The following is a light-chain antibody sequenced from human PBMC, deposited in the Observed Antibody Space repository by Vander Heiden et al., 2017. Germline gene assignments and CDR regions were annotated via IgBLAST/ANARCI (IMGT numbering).Light chain of an antibody. CDR2: SNN. Sequence: QSVLTQPPSASGTPGQRVTISCSGSRSNIGSNYVYWYQQLPGTAPKLLIYSNNQRPSGVPDRFSGSKSGTSASLAISGLRSEDEADDYCAAWDDSLSGLWVFGGGTKLTVL. CDR3: AAWDDSLSGLWV. J-gene: IGLJ3*02. CDR1: RSNIGSNY. V-gene: IGLV1-47*02.